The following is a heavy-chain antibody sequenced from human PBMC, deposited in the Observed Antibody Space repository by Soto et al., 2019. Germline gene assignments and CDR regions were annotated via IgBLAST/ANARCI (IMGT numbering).Heavy chain of an antibody. CDR3: ARDGAARTYFDY. J-gene: IGHJ4*02. D-gene: IGHD6-6*01. CDR2: IYYSGST. CDR1: GGSISSSSYY. Sequence: SETLSLTCTVSGGSISSSSYYWGWIRQPPGKGLEWIGSIYYSGSTYYNPSLKSRVTISVDTSKNQFSLKLSSVTAADTAVYYCARDGAARTYFDYWGQGTLVTSPQ. V-gene: IGHV4-39*02.